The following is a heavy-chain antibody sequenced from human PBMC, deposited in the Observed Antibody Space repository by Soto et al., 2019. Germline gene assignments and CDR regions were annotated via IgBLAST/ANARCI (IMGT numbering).Heavy chain of an antibody. J-gene: IGHJ4*02. CDR1: GGSFSGYY. CDR3: ARSVSWRFADY. CDR2: INHSGST. V-gene: IGHV4-34*01. D-gene: IGHD6-13*01. Sequence: SETLSLTCAVYGGSFSGYYWSWIRQPPGKGLEWIGEINHSGSTNYNPSLKSRVTISVDTSKNQFSLKLSSVTAADTAVYYCARSVSWRFADYWGQGTLVTVSS.